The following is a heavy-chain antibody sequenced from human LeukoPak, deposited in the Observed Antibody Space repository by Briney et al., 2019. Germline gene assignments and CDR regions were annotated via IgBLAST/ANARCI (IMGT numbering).Heavy chain of an antibody. CDR2: IKQDGSEK. J-gene: IGHJ4*02. Sequence: PGGSLRLSCVASGFTFSSRDWMTWVRQAPGKGLEWVANIKQDGSEKNYVDSVKGRFTISRDNAKNSLYLQMNSLRAEDTAVYYCARDRRYGYYFDYWGQGILVTVSS. D-gene: IGHD5-18*01. CDR1: GFTFSSRDW. CDR3: ARDRRYGYYFDY. V-gene: IGHV3-7*01.